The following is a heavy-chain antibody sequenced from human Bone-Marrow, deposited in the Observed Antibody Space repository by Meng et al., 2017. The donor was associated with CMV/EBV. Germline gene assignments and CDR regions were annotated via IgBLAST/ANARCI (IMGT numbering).Heavy chain of an antibody. CDR1: GFTFDDYG. CDR3: ARDVRGAPPPPPPPPPP. J-gene: IGHJ6*02. D-gene: IGHD3-10*01. Sequence: GESLKISCAASGFTFDDYGMSWVRQAPGKGLEWVSGINWNGGSTGYADSVKGRFTISRDNAKNSLYLQMNSLRAEDTALYHCARDVRGAPPPPPPPPPPRGQGTTVTVAS. CDR2: INWNGGST. V-gene: IGHV3-20*01.